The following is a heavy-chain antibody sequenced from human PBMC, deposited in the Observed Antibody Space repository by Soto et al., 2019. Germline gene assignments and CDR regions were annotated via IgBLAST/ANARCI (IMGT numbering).Heavy chain of an antibody. CDR1: GFTFSSYE. J-gene: IGHJ5*02. D-gene: IGHD2-8*01. CDR3: ARVGLQTDCTNGVCPRPWGWFDP. CDR2: ISSSGSTI. V-gene: IGHV3-48*03. Sequence: EVQLVESGGGLVKPGGSLRLSCAASGFTFSSYEMNWVRQAPGKGLEWVSYISSSGSTIYYADSVKGRFTISRDNAKNSLYLQMNSLRAEDTAVYYCARVGLQTDCTNGVCPRPWGWFDPWGQGTLVTVSS.